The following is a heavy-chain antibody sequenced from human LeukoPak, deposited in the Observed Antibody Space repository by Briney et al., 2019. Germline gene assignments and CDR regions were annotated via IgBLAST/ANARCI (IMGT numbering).Heavy chain of an antibody. CDR3: YTNSPPLAFMAGLRQSYYMDV. CDR1: GFTVSSNY. Sequence: PGGSLRLSCAASGFTVSSNYMSWVRQAPGKGLEWVSVIYSGGSTYYADFVKGRFTISRDNSKNTLYLQMNSLRAEDTAVYYCYTNSPPLAFMAGLRQSYYMDVWGKGTKVTVSS. CDR2: IYSGGST. D-gene: IGHD6-19*01. V-gene: IGHV3-66*01. J-gene: IGHJ6*03.